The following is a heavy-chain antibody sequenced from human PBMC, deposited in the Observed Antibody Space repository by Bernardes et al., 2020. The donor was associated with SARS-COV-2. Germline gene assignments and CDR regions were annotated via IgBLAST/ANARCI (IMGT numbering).Heavy chain of an antibody. V-gene: IGHV4-34*01. CDR1: GGSFSGYS. CDR3: ARFTGLYGDYVLE. CDR2: IHHNGST. J-gene: IGHJ4*02. D-gene: IGHD4-17*01. Sequence: SETLPLTCTVYGGSFSGYSWSWNRQPPGMGLKWLGVIHHNGSTNSNPSHKRRLTILIDPFKTQVYLTVSSVTAADTAVYYCARFTGLYGDYVLEWGQGTLVTVSS.